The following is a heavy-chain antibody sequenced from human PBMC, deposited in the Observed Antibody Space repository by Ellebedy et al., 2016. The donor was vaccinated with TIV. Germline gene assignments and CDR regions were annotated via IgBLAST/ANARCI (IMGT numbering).Heavy chain of an antibody. CDR2: ISSSSSYI. CDR1: GFTFSNYE. J-gene: IGHJ4*02. V-gene: IGHV3-21*06. D-gene: IGHD6-19*01. Sequence: GESLKISCAASGFTFSNYEMNWVRQAPGKGLEWVSSISSSSSYIYYADSVKGRFTISRDNAKNSLYLQMDSLRAEDTAVYYCARTGYSSDWYASNWGQGTLVTVSS. CDR3: ARTGYSSDWYASN.